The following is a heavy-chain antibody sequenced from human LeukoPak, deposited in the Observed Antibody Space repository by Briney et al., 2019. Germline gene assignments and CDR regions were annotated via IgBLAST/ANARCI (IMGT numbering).Heavy chain of an antibody. J-gene: IGHJ4*02. CDR1: GFTFTNYA. CDR2: ISGHGFNT. Sequence: GGSLRLSCAESGFTFTNYALSRVRQAPEKGLEKVSVISGHGFNTHYADSAKGRFTNSKENSKNTLHLQMNRLRAEDTAVYYCAREVPTFDYWGQGTQVTVSS. V-gene: IGHV3-23*01. CDR3: AREVPTFDY.